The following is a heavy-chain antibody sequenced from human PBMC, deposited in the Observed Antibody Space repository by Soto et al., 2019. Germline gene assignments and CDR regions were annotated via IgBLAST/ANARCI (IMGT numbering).Heavy chain of an antibody. V-gene: IGHV5-51*01. CDR3: ARSIVGATSRAFDI. CDR1: GYSFTSYW. Sequence: PVESLTICCKVSGYSFTSYWIVWVLQMPGKGLEWMGIIYPGDSDTRYSPSFQGQVTISADKSISTAYLQWSSLKASDTAMYYCARSIVGATSRAFDIWGQGTMVTVSS. D-gene: IGHD1-26*01. J-gene: IGHJ3*02. CDR2: IYPGDSDT.